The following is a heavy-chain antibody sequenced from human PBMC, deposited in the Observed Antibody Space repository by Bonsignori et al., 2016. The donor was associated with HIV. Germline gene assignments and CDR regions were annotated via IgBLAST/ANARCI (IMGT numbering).Heavy chain of an antibody. CDR2: ISSSGSTT. V-gene: IGHV3-48*03. J-gene: IGHJ6*03. Sequence: WIRQPPGKGLEWVSYISSSGSTTYYADSVKGRFTISRDNAKNSLYLQMSSLRAEDTGVYYCARAQTGYTSGWSSYYYYYMDVWGKGTTVTVSS. D-gene: IGHD6-19*01. CDR3: ARAQTGYTSGWSSYYYYYMDV.